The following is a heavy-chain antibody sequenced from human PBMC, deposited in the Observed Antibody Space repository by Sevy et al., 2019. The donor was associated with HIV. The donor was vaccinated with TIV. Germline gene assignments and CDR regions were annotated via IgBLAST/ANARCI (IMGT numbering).Heavy chain of an antibody. V-gene: IGHV1-24*01. CDR1: GYTLTELS. Sequence: ASVKVSCKVSGYTLTELSMHWVRQAPGKGLEWMGGFDPEDGETIYAQKFQGRVTMTEDTSTYTAYMERSSLRSEDTAVYYGATGKQLRYYYYYGMDVWGQGTTVTVSS. CDR3: ATGKQLRYYYYYGMDV. D-gene: IGHD6-13*01. CDR2: FDPEDGET. J-gene: IGHJ6*02.